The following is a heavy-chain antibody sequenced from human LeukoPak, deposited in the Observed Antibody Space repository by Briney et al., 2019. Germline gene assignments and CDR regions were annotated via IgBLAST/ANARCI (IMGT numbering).Heavy chain of an antibody. CDR1: GFTFSRYS. CDR3: ASGTTIFGVVIP. Sequence: GGSLRLSCAASGFTFSRYSMNWVRQAPGKGLEWVSYISSSSSTIYYANSVKGRFTISRDNAKNSLYLQMNSLRAEDTAVYYCASGTTIFGVVIPWGQGTLVTVSA. J-gene: IGHJ5*02. V-gene: IGHV3-48*04. D-gene: IGHD3-3*01. CDR2: ISSSSSTI.